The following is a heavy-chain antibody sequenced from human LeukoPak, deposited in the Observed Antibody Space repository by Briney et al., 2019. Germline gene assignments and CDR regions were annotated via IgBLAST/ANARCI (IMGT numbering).Heavy chain of an antibody. CDR2: ITYNGVNE. V-gene: IGHV3-23*01. D-gene: IGHD2-2*01. J-gene: IGHJ3*02. Sequence: GGSLRLSCVAPRITLSSYAMSWVRQAPGKGLEWVSTITYNGVNEYYADSVKGRFTISRDNSKDTLYLQMNSLRAEDTAVYYCAKSSGSSCYRCAFDIWGQGTMVTVSS. CDR1: RITLSSYA. CDR3: AKSSGSSCYRCAFDI.